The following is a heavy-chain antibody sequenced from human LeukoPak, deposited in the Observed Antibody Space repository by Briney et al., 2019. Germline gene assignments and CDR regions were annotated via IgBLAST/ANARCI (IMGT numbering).Heavy chain of an antibody. CDR1: GFTFSRYS. J-gene: IGHJ4*02. CDR3: ARTPDYGGNFDY. CDR2: ISSSSSYI. D-gene: IGHD4-23*01. Sequence: GGSLRLSCAASGFTFSRYSMNWVRQAPGKGLEWVSSISSSSSYIYYADSVKGRFTISRDNAKNSLYLQMNSLRAEDTAVYYCARTPDYGGNFDYWGQGTLVTVSS. V-gene: IGHV3-21*01.